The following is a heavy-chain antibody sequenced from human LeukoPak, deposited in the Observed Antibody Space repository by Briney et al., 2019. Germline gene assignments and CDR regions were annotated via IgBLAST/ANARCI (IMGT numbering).Heavy chain of an antibody. CDR1: GFTFSSYG. D-gene: IGHD3-10*01. V-gene: IGHV3-23*01. Sequence: GGSLRLSCAASGFTFSSYGMSWVRQAPGKGLEWVSAISGSGGSTYYADSVKGRFTISRDNSKNTLYLQMHSLRAEDTAVYYCARTVLLWFGELPNPPDYWGQGTLVTVSS. CDR2: ISGSGGST. J-gene: IGHJ4*02. CDR3: ARTVLLWFGELPNPPDY.